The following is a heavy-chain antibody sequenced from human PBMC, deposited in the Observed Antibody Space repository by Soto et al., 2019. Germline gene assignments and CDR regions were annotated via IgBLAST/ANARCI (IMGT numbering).Heavy chain of an antibody. J-gene: IGHJ4*02. CDR2: IKQDGSEK. CDR1: GFTFSSYW. D-gene: IGHD2-15*01. Sequence: EVQLVESGGGLVQPGGSLRLSCAASGFTFSSYWMSWVRQAPGKGLEWVANIKQDGSEKYYVDSVKGRFTISKDNAKNSLYLQMNSLRAEDTAVYYCARESYCGGGSCYSGYWGQGTLVTVSS. CDR3: ARESYCGGGSCYSGY. V-gene: IGHV3-7*01.